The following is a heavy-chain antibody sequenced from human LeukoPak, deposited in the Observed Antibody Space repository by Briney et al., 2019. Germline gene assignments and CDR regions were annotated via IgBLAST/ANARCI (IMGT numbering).Heavy chain of an antibody. CDR3: AHRARLAVTGAFDI. D-gene: IGHD6-19*01. Sequence: SGPTLVNPTQTLTLTCTFSGFSLSTSTSGVGVGWIRQPPGKALEWLALIYWDDDKRYSPSLKSRLTITKDTSKNQVVLTMTNMDPVDTATYYCAHRARLAVTGAFDIRGQGTMVTVSS. V-gene: IGHV2-5*02. CDR1: GFSLSTSTSGVG. CDR2: IYWDDDK. J-gene: IGHJ3*02.